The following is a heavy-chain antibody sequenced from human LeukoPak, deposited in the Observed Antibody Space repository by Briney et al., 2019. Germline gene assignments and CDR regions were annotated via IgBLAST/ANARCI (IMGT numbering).Heavy chain of an antibody. CDR1: GFTVSNNY. D-gene: IGHD3-9*01. CDR2: IYSGGST. Sequence: GGSLRLSCAASGFTVSNNYMSWVRQAPGKGLEWVSLIYSGGSTYYADSVRGRFTISRDSSKNSLYLQMNSLRAEDTAVYFCARDAILTGRFDYWGQGTLVTVSS. J-gene: IGHJ4*02. V-gene: IGHV3-66*01. CDR3: ARDAILTGRFDY.